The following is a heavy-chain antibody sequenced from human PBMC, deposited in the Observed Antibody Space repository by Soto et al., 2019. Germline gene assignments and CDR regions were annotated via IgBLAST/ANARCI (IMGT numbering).Heavy chain of an antibody. CDR1: GGSFSGYY. V-gene: IGHV4-34*01. Sequence: PSETLSLTCAVYGGSFSGYYWSWIRQPPGKGLEWIGEINHSGSTNYNPSLKSRVTISVDTSKNQFSLKLSSVTAADTAVYYCASAQVGATENALKYYFDYWGQGTLVTVSS. D-gene: IGHD1-26*01. CDR2: INHSGST. CDR3: ASAQVGATENALKYYFDY. J-gene: IGHJ4*02.